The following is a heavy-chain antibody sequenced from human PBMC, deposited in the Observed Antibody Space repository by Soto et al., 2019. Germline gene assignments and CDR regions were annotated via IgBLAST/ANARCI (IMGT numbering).Heavy chain of an antibody. CDR1: GFTFRSYA. J-gene: IGHJ4*02. Sequence: QVQLVESGGGVVQPGRALRLSCAASGFTFRSYAMHWVRQAPGQGLQCVAGISYDGSKKYDADSVKGRFTSSRDNSKNTVDLQMNSLRAEDTAVYYWARDQTLVVVTAAYFDYWGQGTLVTVSS. CDR2: ISYDGSKK. V-gene: IGHV3-30-3*01. CDR3: ARDQTLVVVTAAYFDY. D-gene: IGHD2-2*01.